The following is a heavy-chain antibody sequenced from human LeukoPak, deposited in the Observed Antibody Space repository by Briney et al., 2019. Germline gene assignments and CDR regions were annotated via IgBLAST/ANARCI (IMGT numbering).Heavy chain of an antibody. J-gene: IGHJ4*02. Sequence: SGPTLVKPTQTLTLTCTFSGFSLSTSGVGVGWIRQPPGKALEWLALIYWNDDKRYSPSLKSRLTITKDTSKNQVVLTMTNMDPVDTATYYCAHVYGGNSGIDYWGQGTLVTVSS. D-gene: IGHD4-23*01. V-gene: IGHV2-5*01. CDR3: AHVYGGNSGIDY. CDR2: IYWNDDK. CDR1: GFSLSTSGVG.